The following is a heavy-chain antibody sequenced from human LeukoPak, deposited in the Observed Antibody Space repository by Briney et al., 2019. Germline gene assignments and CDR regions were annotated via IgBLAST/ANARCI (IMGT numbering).Heavy chain of an antibody. CDR3: ARADCSSTSCYGGRNWFDP. J-gene: IGHJ5*02. Sequence: GASVKVSCKASGYTFTGYYMHWVRQAPGQGLEGMGWINPNSGGTNYAQKFQGRVTMTRDTSIRTAYMELSRLRSDDTAVYYCARADCSSTSCYGGRNWFDPWGQGTLVTVSS. CDR2: INPNSGGT. D-gene: IGHD2-2*01. V-gene: IGHV1-2*02. CDR1: GYTFTGYY.